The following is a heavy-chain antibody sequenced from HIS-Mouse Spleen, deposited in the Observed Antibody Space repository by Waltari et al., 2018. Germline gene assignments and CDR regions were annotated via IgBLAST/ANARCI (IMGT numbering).Heavy chain of an antibody. J-gene: IGHJ3*02. CDR1: GFPFSSYV. Sequence: QVQLVESGGGVVQPGRSLRLSCAASGFPFSSYVMRWVLPAPGKGLEWVAVISYDGSNKYYADSVKGRFTISRDNSKNTLYLQMNSLRAEDTAVYYCAKDRSRWGYDAFDIWGQGTMVTVSS. CDR2: ISYDGSNK. CDR3: AKDRSRWGYDAFDI. D-gene: IGHD1-26*01. V-gene: IGHV3-30*18.